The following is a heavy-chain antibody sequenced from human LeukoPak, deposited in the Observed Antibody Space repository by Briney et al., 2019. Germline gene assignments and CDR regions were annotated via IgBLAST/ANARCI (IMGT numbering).Heavy chain of an antibody. CDR1: GGSISSNSYY. J-gene: IGHJ3*02. CDR2: IYYSGST. Sequence: PETLSLTCAVSGGSISSNSYYWGWIRQPPGKGLEWIGSIYYSGSTYYNPSLKGRVTISVDTSKNQFSLKLSSVTAADTAVYYCASPGVTYYYDSSGYYYRPHDAFDIWGQGTMVTVSS. CDR3: ASPGVTYYYDSSGYYYRPHDAFDI. V-gene: IGHV4-39*07. D-gene: IGHD3-22*01.